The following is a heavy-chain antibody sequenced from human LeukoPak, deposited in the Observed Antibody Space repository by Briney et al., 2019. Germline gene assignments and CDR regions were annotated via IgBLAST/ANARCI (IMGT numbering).Heavy chain of an antibody. V-gene: IGHV3-21*01. CDR1: GFTFSSYS. Sequence: GGSLRLSCAASGFTFSSYSMNWVRQAPGKGLEWVSSISSSSSYIYYADSVKGRFTISRDNAKNSLYLQMNRLRAEDTAVYFCARDYDYDSSGYYSGFEYWGQGNLVTVSS. CDR3: ARDYDYDSSGYYSGFEY. CDR2: ISSSSSYI. J-gene: IGHJ4*02. D-gene: IGHD3-22*01.